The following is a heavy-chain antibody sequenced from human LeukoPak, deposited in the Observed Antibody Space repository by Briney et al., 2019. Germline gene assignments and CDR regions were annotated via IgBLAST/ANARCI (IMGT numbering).Heavy chain of an antibody. V-gene: IGHV4-34*01. CDR2: INHREYT. Sequence: PSETLALICAVYTDSFNDYFWSWIRQSPGKGLEWIGEINHREYTNYNPSLRSRVTISVDTAKKQFSLKLGSVTAADTAVYYCARGYYYMDVWEKEPAVPVSS. CDR1: TDSFNDYF. J-gene: IGHJ6*03. CDR3: ARGYYYMDV.